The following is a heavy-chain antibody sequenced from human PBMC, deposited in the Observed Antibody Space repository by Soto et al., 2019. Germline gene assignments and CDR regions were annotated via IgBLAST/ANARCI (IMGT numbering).Heavy chain of an antibody. D-gene: IGHD6-19*01. J-gene: IGHJ4*02. Sequence: LSETLSLTCTVSGGSISSYYWSWIRQPPGKGLEWIGYIYYSGSTNYNPSLKSRVTISVDTSKNQFSLKLSSVTAADTAVYYCARDPWAVAGTSLFGWGQGTLVTVSS. V-gene: IGHV4-59*01. CDR2: IYYSGST. CDR3: ARDPWAVAGTSLFG. CDR1: GGSISSYY.